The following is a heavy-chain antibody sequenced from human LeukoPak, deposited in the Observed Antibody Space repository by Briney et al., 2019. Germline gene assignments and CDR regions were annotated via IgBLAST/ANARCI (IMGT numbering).Heavy chain of an antibody. CDR2: IIPIFGTA. Sequence: SVEVSCKASGGTFSSYAISWVRQAPGQGLEWMGGIIPIFGTANYAQKFQGRVTVTADESTSTAYMELSSLRSEDTAVYYCARDRKDGSGSYYGDYWGQGTLVTVSS. CDR3: ARDRKDGSGSYYGDY. J-gene: IGHJ4*02. CDR1: GGTFSSYA. V-gene: IGHV1-69*13. D-gene: IGHD3-10*01.